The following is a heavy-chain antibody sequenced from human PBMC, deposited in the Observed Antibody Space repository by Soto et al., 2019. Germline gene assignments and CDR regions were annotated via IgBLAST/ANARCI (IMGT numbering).Heavy chain of an antibody. CDR3: ARGGRVAYCGGDCYSLYYGMDV. D-gene: IGHD2-21*02. CDR2: IIPIFGTA. V-gene: IGHV1-69*06. Sequence: QVQLVQSGAEVKKPGSSMKVSCKASGGTFSSYAISWVRQAPGQGLEWMGGIIPIFGTANYAQKFQGRVTITADKSTSTAYMELSSLRSEDTVVYYCARGGRVAYCGGDCYSLYYGMDVWGQGTTVTVSS. CDR1: GGTFSSYA. J-gene: IGHJ6*02.